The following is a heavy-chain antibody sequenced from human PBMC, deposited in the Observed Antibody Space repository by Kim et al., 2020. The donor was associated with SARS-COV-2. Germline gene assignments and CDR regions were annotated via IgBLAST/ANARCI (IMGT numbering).Heavy chain of an antibody. Sequence: GGSLRLSCAASGFTISNNYMSWLRQAPEKGLEWVSIIYSGGSTYYADSLKGRFTISRDNSKNTLYLQMNSLRAEDTAVYYCASEILGATKGYYYYYGMDVWGQGTTVTVSS. J-gene: IGHJ6*02. CDR1: GFTISNNY. CDR2: IYSGGST. V-gene: IGHV3-53*01. CDR3: ASEILGATKGYYYYYGMDV. D-gene: IGHD1-26*01.